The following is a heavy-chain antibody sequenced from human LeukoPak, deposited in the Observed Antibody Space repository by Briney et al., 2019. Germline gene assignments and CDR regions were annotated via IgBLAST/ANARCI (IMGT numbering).Heavy chain of an antibody. CDR1: GYTFTGYY. CDR2: INPNNGGT. D-gene: IGHD3-10*01. CDR3: ARAGAYGSGSYLSY. J-gene: IGHJ4*01. V-gene: IGHV1-2*02. Sequence: APVKVSCKASGYTFTGYYIHWVRQAPGQGLEWMGWINPNNGGTNYAQKFQGRVTMTRDTSISTAYLELSSLRSDDTAVYYCARAGAYGSGSYLSYWGQGTLVNVSS.